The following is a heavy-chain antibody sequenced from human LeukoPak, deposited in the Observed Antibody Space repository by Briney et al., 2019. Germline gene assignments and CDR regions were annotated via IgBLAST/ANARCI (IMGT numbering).Heavy chain of an antibody. CDR3: ARDAGYGGRWDAFDI. D-gene: IGHD1-1*01. J-gene: IGHJ3*02. CDR1: GFTFSSYG. CDR2: INSDGSST. Sequence: QTGGSLRLSCAASGFTFSSYGMHWVRQAPGKGLVWVSRINSDGSSTSYADSVKGRFTISRDNAKNTLYLQMNSLRAEDTAVYYCARDAGYGGRWDAFDIWGQGTMVTVSS. V-gene: IGHV3-74*01.